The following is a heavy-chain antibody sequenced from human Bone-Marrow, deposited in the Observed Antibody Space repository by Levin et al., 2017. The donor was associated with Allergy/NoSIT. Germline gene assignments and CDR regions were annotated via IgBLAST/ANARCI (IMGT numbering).Heavy chain of an antibody. CDR1: GFTFSGSA. D-gene: IGHD2-15*01. CDR3: AKEGGYCSGGNCFWGWFDP. CDR2: ISYDGSSE. V-gene: IGHV3-30*18. J-gene: IGHJ5*02. Sequence: GESLKISCAASGFTFSGSAMHWVRQAPGNGLEWVTFISYDGSSEYYADSVKGRFTVSRDNSKNTVSLQMNSLRPEDTATYYCAKEGGYCSGGNCFWGWFDPWGQGTLVTVSS.